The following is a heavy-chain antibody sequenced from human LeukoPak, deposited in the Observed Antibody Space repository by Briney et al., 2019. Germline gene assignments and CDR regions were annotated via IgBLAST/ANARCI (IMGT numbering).Heavy chain of an antibody. Sequence: ASVKVSCKASGYTFTSYGINWVRQAPGQGLEWMGGIIPIFGTANYAQKFQGRATITADESTSTAYMELSSLRSEDTAVYYCAREYSSGWYERVGYFDYWGQGTLVTVSS. CDR2: IIPIFGTA. CDR3: AREYSSGWYERVGYFDY. D-gene: IGHD6-19*01. CDR1: GYTFTSYG. J-gene: IGHJ4*02. V-gene: IGHV1-69*13.